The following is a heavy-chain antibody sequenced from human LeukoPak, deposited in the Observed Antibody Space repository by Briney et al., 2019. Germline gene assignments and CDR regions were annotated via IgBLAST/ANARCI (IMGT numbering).Heavy chain of an antibody. J-gene: IGHJ4*02. CDR3: ARDGNGYCSGGTCYSCPDY. D-gene: IGHD2-15*01. CDR1: GFTFSSYS. CDR2: ISSRSSYI. Sequence: GGSLRLSCAASGFTFSSYSMNWVRQAPGKGLEWVSSISSRSSYIYYADSVKGRITISRDNAKNSLYLQMNSLRAEDTAVYYCARDGNGYCSGGTCYSCPDYWGQGTLVTVSS. V-gene: IGHV3-21*01.